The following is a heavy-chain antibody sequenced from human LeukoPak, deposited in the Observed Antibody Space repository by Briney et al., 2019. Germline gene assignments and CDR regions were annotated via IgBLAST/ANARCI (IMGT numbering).Heavy chain of an antibody. CDR2: INHSGST. Sequence: SETLSLTCAVYGGSFSGYYWSWIRQPPGKGLEWIGEINHSGSTNYNPSLKSRVTISVDTSKNQFSLKLSSVTAADTAVYYCARHYLAAAYVDYWGQGTLVTVSS. CDR3: ARHYLAAAYVDY. J-gene: IGHJ4*02. CDR1: GGSFSGYY. V-gene: IGHV4-34*01. D-gene: IGHD6-13*01.